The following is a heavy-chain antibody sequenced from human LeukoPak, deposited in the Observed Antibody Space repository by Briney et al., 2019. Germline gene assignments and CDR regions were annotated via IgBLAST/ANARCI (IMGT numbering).Heavy chain of an antibody. CDR3: AKEGIDDYVWGSYRSPPGY. V-gene: IGHV3-30*18. J-gene: IGHJ4*02. Sequence: GGSLRLSCAASGFTFSSYGMHWVRQAPGKGLEWVAVISYDGSNKYYADSVKGRFTISRDNSKNTLYLQMSSLRAEDTAVYYCAKEGIDDYVWGSYRSPPGYWGQGTLVTVSS. D-gene: IGHD3-16*02. CDR2: ISYDGSNK. CDR1: GFTFSSYG.